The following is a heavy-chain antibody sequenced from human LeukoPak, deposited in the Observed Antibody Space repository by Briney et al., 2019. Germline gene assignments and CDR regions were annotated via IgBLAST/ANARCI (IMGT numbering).Heavy chain of an antibody. J-gene: IGHJ6*02. V-gene: IGHV4-30-2*01. CDR2: IYHSGST. Sequence: SETLSLTCAVSGGSISSGGYSWSWIRQPPGKGLEWIGYIYHSGSTYYNPSLKSRVTISVDRSKNQFSLKLSSVTAADTAVYYCARDLSVATSDYYGMDVWGQGTTVTVSS. D-gene: IGHD5-12*01. CDR1: GGSISSGGYS. CDR3: ARDLSVATSDYYGMDV.